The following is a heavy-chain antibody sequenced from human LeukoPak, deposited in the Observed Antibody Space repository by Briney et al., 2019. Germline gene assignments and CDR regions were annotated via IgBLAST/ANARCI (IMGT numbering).Heavy chain of an antibody. CDR3: ARGAWATRLAS. J-gene: IGHJ4*02. Sequence: PSETLSLTCAAYGGSFSGYYWSWIRQPPGKGLEWIGEINHSGSTNYNPSLKSRVTISVDTSKNQFSQRLSSVTAADTAVYYCARGAWATRLASWGLGTPVIVSS. V-gene: IGHV4-34*01. CDR1: GGSFSGYY. D-gene: IGHD2-15*01. CDR2: INHSGST.